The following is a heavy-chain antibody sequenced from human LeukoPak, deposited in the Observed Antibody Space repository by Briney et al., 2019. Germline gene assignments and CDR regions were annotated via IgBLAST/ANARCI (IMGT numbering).Heavy chain of an antibody. J-gene: IGHJ4*02. V-gene: IGHV1-69*01. CDR2: IIPIFGTA. Sequence: VASVKLSCTASGGTFSSYAISWVRQAPGQGLEWMGGIIPIFGTANYAQKFQGRVTITADESTSTAYMDLSSLRSEDTAVYYCARVPYCSGGSCYSKWGQGSLVTVCS. D-gene: IGHD2-15*01. CDR1: GGTFSSYA. CDR3: ARVPYCSGGSCYSK.